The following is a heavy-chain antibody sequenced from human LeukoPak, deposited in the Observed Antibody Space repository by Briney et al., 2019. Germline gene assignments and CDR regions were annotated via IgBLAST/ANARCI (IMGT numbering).Heavy chain of an antibody. J-gene: IGHJ4*02. CDR1: GITFSSYS. V-gene: IGHV3-21*01. D-gene: IGHD4-17*01. CDR2: ISSSGNSI. Sequence: GGSLRLSCAASGITFSSYSMNWVRQAPGKGLEWVSPISSSGNSIYYADSVKGRFTISRDNAKNSLSLQMNSLRVEDTAVYYCARDGVRGFTATTPFDYWGPGTLVTVSS. CDR3: ARDGVRGFTATTPFDY.